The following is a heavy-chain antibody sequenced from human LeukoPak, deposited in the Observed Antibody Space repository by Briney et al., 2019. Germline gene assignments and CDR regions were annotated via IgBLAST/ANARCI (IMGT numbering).Heavy chain of an antibody. D-gene: IGHD6-13*01. Sequence: GGSLRLSCAASGFTFSSNYMSWVRQAPGKGLEWVSVIYSGGSTYYADSVKGRFTISRDNSKNTLYLQMNSLRAEDTAVYYCASGSSSNQYYYYGMDVWGQGTTVTVSS. CDR1: GFTFSSNY. CDR2: IYSGGST. V-gene: IGHV3-53*01. J-gene: IGHJ6*02. CDR3: ASGSSSNQYYYYGMDV.